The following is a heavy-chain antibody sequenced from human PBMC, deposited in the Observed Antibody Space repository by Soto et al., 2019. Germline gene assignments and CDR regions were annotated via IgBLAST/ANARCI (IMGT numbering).Heavy chain of an antibody. J-gene: IGHJ2*01. CDR3: ARESHDILTGPRWVWYFDL. CDR1: GGSFSGYY. Sequence: QVQLQQWGAGPLRPLETLSLTCGVSGGSFSGYYWAWIRQSPGKGLEWIGEINDRGSINYNPSLKSRVSISVDKSKNHYSLNLRSVTAADTEVYYCARESHDILTGPRWVWYFDLWGRGTLVTVSS. CDR2: INDRGSI. V-gene: IGHV4-34*01. D-gene: IGHD3-9*01.